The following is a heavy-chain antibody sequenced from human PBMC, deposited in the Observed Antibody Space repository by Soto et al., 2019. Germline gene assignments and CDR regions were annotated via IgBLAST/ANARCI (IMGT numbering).Heavy chain of an antibody. J-gene: IGHJ6*02. Sequence: GGSLRLSCAASGFILSSFVMTWVRQAPGKGLEWVTGISGSGVTYYAESVKGRFTASRDNSKNTLYLQMNSLRAEDTAVYYCARSYGFWSGFSPNYYYGMDVWGQGTTVTVSS. D-gene: IGHD3-3*01. CDR3: ARSYGFWSGFSPNYYYGMDV. CDR2: ISGSGVT. CDR1: GFILSSFV. V-gene: IGHV3-23*01.